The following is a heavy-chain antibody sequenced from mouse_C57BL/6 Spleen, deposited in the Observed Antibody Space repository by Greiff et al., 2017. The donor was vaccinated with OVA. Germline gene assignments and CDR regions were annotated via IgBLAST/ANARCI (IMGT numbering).Heavy chain of an antibody. CDR1: GYTFTGYW. CDR3: ARTIYGNYEDD. D-gene: IGHD2-1*01. CDR2: ILPGSGST. V-gene: IGHV1-9*01. Sequence: QVQLQQSGAELMKPGASVKLSCKATGYTFTGYWIEWVKQRPGHGLEWIGEILPGSGSTNYNEKFKGKATFTADTSSNTAYMQLSSLTTEYSAIYYCARTIYGNYEDDWGQGTLVTVSA. J-gene: IGHJ3*01.